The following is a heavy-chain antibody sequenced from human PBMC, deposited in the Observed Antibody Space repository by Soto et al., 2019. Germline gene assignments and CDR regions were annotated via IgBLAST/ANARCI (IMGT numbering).Heavy chain of an antibody. CDR3: AKAGYSSSAKRGYYYGMDV. J-gene: IGHJ6*02. V-gene: IGHV3-23*01. D-gene: IGHD6-6*01. CDR1: GFTFSSYA. Sequence: GGSLRLSCAASGFTFSSYAMSWVRQAPGKGLEWVSAISGSGGSTYYADSVKGRFTISRDNSKNTLYLQMNSLRAEDTAVYYCAKAGYSSSAKRGYYYGMDVWAQGTTVPVSS. CDR2: ISGSGGST.